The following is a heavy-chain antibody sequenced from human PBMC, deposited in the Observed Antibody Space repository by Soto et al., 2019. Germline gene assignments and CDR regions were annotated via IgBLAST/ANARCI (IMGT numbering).Heavy chain of an antibody. J-gene: IGHJ4*02. CDR1: GFTFGSYG. CDR3: VRVDKILGTTFFDN. V-gene: IGHV3-33*01. Sequence: GGSLRLSCAASGFTFGSYGMHWVRQAPGKGLEWVAVIWYDGSNKYYADSVKGRFTISRDNSKNTLYLQMNSLKTEDTAVYYCVRVDKILGTTFFDNWGQGILVTVSS. D-gene: IGHD1-26*01. CDR2: IWYDGSNK.